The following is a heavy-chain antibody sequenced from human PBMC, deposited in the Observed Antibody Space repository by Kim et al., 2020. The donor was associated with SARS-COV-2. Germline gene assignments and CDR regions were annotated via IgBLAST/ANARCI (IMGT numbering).Heavy chain of an antibody. CDR1: GFTFSSYA. CDR3: ARDYPPPWDIVVVVAATHDAFDI. D-gene: IGHD2-15*01. Sequence: GGSLRLSCAASGFTFSSYAMHWVRQAPGKGLEWVAVISYDGSNKYYADSVKGRFTISRDNSKNTLYLQMNSLRAEDTAVYYCARDYPPPWDIVVVVAATHDAFDIWGQGTMVTVSS. J-gene: IGHJ3*02. V-gene: IGHV3-30*04. CDR2: ISYDGSNK.